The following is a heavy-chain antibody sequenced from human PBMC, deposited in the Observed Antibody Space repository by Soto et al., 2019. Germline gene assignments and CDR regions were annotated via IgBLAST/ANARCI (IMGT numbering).Heavy chain of an antibody. CDR3: AREVGGAGIDY. CDR1: DGCITPSNHY. D-gene: IGHD1-26*01. V-gene: IGHV4-39*02. CDR2: VYHSGNT. Sequence: LETRSEARRVGDGCITPSNHYRGRIRQPPGKGLEWIGTVYHSGNTWNNPSLKSRLTMSVDTSKNQFSLNLRSVTAADTAVYFCAREVGGAGIDYWGQGTRVTVSS. J-gene: IGHJ4*02.